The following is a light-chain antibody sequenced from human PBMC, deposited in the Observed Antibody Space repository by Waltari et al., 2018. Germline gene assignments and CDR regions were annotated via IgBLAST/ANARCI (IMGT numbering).Light chain of an antibody. Sequence: EIVFTQSPGTLLLSPGERATLPCRASQSVSRSLAWYQQKPGQAPRLLIYGASSRATGVPDRFSGSGSGTDFSLTISRLEPEDFAVYYCQHYVRLPVSFGQGTKVEIK. V-gene: IGKV3-20*01. CDR1: QSVSRS. J-gene: IGKJ1*01. CDR2: GAS. CDR3: QHYVRLPVS.